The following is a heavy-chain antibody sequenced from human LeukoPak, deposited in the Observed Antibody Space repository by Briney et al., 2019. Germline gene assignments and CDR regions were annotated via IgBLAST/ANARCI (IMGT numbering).Heavy chain of an antibody. D-gene: IGHD3-10*01. CDR1: GFSFRSYE. CDR2: ITSSDNTI. V-gene: IGHV3-48*03. J-gene: IGHJ4*02. Sequence: GGSLRLSCAASGFSFRSYEMNWVRQAPGKGLEWVSYITSSDNTIYYSDSVKGRFTISRDTSLNTLYLQMNNLRAEDTAVYFCAKRGVVIRGILVIGYHQEAYHYDFWGQGVLVTVSS. CDR3: AKRGVVIRGILVIGYHQEAYHYDF.